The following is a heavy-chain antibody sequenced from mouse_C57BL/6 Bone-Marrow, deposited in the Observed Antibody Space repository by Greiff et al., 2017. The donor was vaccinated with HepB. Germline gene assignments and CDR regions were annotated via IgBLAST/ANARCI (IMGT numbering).Heavy chain of an antibody. D-gene: IGHD4-1*02. CDR1: GFTFSDYY. Sequence: DVKLVESGGGLVQPGGSLKLSCAASGFTFSDYYMYWVRQTPEKRLEWVAYISNGGGSTYYPDTVKGRFTISRDNAKNTLYLQMSRLKSEDTAMYYCARHAPVGDYFDYWGQGTTLTVSS. J-gene: IGHJ2*01. CDR3: ARHAPVGDYFDY. V-gene: IGHV5-12*01. CDR2: ISNGGGST.